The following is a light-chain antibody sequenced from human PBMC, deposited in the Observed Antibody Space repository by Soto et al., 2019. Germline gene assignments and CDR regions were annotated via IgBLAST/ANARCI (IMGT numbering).Light chain of an antibody. CDR1: QGITNW. CDR3: QQSYSTPSIT. J-gene: IGKJ5*01. V-gene: IGKV1-39*01. CDR2: AAS. Sequence: IQMTQSPSSLSASVGDSVTITCRVSQGITNWLAWYQQKPGKAPKLLIYAASGLPSGVPSRFSGSGSGTDFTLTISSLQPEDFATYYCQQSYSTPSITFGQGTLLEV.